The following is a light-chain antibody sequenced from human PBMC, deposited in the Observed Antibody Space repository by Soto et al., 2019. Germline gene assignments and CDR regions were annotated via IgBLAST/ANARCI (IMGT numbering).Light chain of an antibody. J-gene: IGLJ3*02. V-gene: IGLV2-14*01. CDR1: SSDVGGYNY. CDR3: SSYTSSSTLGV. Sequence: QSALTQPASVSGSPGQSITISCTGTSSDVGGYNYVSWYQQHTGKAPKLMIYDVSNRPSGVSNRFSGSKSGNTASLTISGLQAEDEADYYCSSYTSSSTLGVFGGGTKLTV. CDR2: DVS.